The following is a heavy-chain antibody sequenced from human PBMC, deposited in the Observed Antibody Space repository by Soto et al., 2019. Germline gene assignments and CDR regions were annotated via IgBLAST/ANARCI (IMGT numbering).Heavy chain of an antibody. J-gene: IGHJ6*02. V-gene: IGHV1-69*13. D-gene: IGHD3-16*01. Sequence: SVKVSCKASGGTFSSYAISWVRQAPGQGLEWMGGIIPIFGTANYAQKFQGRVTITADESTSTAYMELSSLRSEDTAVYYCATNRWGAYGMDVWGQGTTVTVSS. CDR2: IIPIFGTA. CDR3: ATNRWGAYGMDV. CDR1: GGTFSSYA.